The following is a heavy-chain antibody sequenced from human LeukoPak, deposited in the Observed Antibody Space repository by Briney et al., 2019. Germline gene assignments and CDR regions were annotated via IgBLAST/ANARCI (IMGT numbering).Heavy chain of an antibody. V-gene: IGHV3-21*01. CDR1: GFTFSSYS. CDR2: ISSSSSYI. J-gene: IGHJ4*02. CDR3: ARDIAAAAPLVDY. D-gene: IGHD6-13*01. Sequence: GGSLRLSCAASGFTFSSYSMNWVRQAPGKGLEWVSSISSSSSYIYYADSVKGRFTISRDNAKNSLYLQMNSLRAKDTAVYYCARDIAAAAPLVDYWGQGTLVTVSS.